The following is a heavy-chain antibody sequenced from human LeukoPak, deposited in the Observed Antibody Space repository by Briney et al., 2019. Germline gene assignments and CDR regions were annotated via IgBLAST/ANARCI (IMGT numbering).Heavy chain of an antibody. CDR1: GGSSSSGGYS. V-gene: IGHV4-30-2*01. D-gene: IGHD5-12*01. J-gene: IGHJ4*02. CDR3: ASYSGYDYFSIDY. Sequence: SQTLSLTCAVSGGSSSSGGYSWSWIRQPPGKGLEWIGYIYHSGSTYYNPSLKIRVTISVDRSKNQFSLKLSSVTAADTAVYYCASYSGYDYFSIDYWGQGTLVTVSS. CDR2: IYHSGST.